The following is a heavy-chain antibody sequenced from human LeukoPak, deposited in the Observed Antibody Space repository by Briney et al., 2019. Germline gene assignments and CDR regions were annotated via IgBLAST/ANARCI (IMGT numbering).Heavy chain of an antibody. CDR3: GRALYGSGSYNIDY. CDR2: IRNKANSYTT. V-gene: IGHV3-72*01. D-gene: IGHD3-10*01. J-gene: IGHJ4*02. Sequence: GGSLRLSCAASGFTFSDHCMDWVRQAPGKGLEWVGRIRNKANSYTTEYAASVIGRFTISRDDSKTSLYLQMSSLNTEDTAVYYCGRALYGSGSYNIDYWGQGTLVTVSS. CDR1: GFTFSDHC.